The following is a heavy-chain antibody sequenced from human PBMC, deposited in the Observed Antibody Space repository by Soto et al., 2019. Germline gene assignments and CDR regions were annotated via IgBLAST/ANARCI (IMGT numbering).Heavy chain of an antibody. D-gene: IGHD1-26*01. CDR2: IYPDDSYI. Sequence: PGESLKISCKASGYSFSFYWIGWVRQMPGKGLEWMAIIYPDDSYIRYSPSFEAHVTISADKSTSTAFLQWSSLKASDTAMYYCARRSEASSFWFDPWGQGTLVTVSS. CDR1: GYSFSFYW. V-gene: IGHV5-51*01. J-gene: IGHJ5*02. CDR3: ARRSEASSFWFDP.